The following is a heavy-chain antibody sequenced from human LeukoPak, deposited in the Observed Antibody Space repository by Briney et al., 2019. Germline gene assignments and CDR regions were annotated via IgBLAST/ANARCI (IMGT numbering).Heavy chain of an antibody. CDR3: AKDDISTGYSLFDY. CDR2: ISSSGSTI. J-gene: IGHJ4*02. V-gene: IGHV3-48*01. D-gene: IGHD3-22*01. Sequence: GGSLRLSCAASGFTFSRYTVNWVRQAPGKGLEWVSYISSSGSTIYYADSVKGRLTISRDNVKNSLYLRMNSLRAEDTAVYYCAKDDISTGYSLFDYWGQGTLVIVSS. CDR1: GFTFSRYT.